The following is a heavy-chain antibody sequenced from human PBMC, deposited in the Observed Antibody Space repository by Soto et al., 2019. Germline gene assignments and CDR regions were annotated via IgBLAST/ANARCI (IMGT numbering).Heavy chain of an antibody. J-gene: IGHJ4*02. CDR1: GYTFTSYD. V-gene: IGHV1-8*01. D-gene: IGHD1-1*01. CDR3: ARRAETNGWNGFGADKYYFDF. CDR2: MNPNTGNS. Sequence: QVQLVQSGAEVRKPGASVKVSCEASGYTFTSYDIYWVRQATGQGLEWMGWMNPNTGNSGYAQTFQGRVTMTSDTSISTAHMELSSLRSEDTAVYYCARRAETNGWNGFGADKYYFDFWGQGTLVTVAS.